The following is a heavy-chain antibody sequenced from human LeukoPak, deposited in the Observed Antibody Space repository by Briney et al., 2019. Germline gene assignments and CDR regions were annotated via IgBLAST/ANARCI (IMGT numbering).Heavy chain of an antibody. CDR2: ISSSGSTI. Sequence: GRSLRLSCTASGFIFRDYYMSWIRQAPGKGLEWVSYISSSGSTIYYADSVKGRFTISRDNAKNSLYLQMNSLRAEDTAVYYCARVEISVAGYWGQGTLVTVSS. CDR1: GFIFRDYY. J-gene: IGHJ4*02. D-gene: IGHD5-24*01. CDR3: ARVEISVAGY. V-gene: IGHV3-11*01.